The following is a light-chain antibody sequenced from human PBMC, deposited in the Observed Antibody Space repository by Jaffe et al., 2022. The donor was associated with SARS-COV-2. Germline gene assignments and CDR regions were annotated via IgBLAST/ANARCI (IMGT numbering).Light chain of an antibody. V-gene: IGLV3-21*04. Sequence: SYVLTQPPSVSVAPGKTARITCGGNNIGSQSVHWYQQKPGQAPVLVIYYDSDRPSGIPERFSGSTSGNTATLTISRIEAGDEADYYCQVWDSSSDHVVFGGGTKLTVL. CDR2: YDS. CDR1: NIGSQS. CDR3: QVWDSSSDHVV. J-gene: IGLJ2*01.